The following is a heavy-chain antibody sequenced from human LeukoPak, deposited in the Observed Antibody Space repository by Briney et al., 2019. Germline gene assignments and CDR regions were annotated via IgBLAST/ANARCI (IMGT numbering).Heavy chain of an antibody. V-gene: IGHV4-38-2*02. CDR2: IYYSGST. J-gene: IGHJ6*03. CDR1: GYSISSGYY. D-gene: IGHD1-1*01. Sequence: SETLSLTCIVSGYSISSGYYWGWIRQPPGKGLEWIGSIYYSGSTYYNPSLKSRVTIPVDTSKNQFSLKLSSVTAADTAVYYCSTSYYYYYYYMDVWGKGTTVTVSS. CDR3: STSYYYYYYYMDV.